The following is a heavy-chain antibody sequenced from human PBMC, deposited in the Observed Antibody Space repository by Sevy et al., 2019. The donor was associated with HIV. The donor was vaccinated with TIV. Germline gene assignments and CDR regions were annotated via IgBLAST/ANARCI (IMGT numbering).Heavy chain of an antibody. CDR2: IYPGDSDT. V-gene: IGHV5-51*01. D-gene: IGHD6-19*01. CDR3: ARHRVEDISGWPYGMDV. CDR1: GYSFTSYW. Sequence: GESLKISCKGSGYSFTSYWIGWVRQMPGKGLEWMGIIYPGDSDTRYSPSFQGQVTISADKSISTAYLQWSSLKASDTAMYYCARHRVEDISGWPYGMDVWGQGTTVTVSS. J-gene: IGHJ6*02.